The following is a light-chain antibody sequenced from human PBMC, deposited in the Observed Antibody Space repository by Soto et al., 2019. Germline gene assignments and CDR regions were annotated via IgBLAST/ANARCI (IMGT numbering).Light chain of an antibody. V-gene: IGLV8-61*01. CDR1: SGSVSTGYH. Sequence: QTVVIQEPSFSVSPGGTITLTCGLTSGSVSTGYHPSWYQQTPGQAPRTLIYSTNTRSSGVPDRFSGSILGNKAALTIAGAQADDESDYYCVLYMGGGSYVFGTGTKVTVL. CDR3: VLYMGGGSYV. J-gene: IGLJ1*01. CDR2: STN.